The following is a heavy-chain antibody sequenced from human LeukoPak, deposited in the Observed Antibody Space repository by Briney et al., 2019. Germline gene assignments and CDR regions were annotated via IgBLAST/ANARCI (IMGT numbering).Heavy chain of an antibody. Sequence: SETLSLTCTVSGGSISSSYYYWGWIRQPPGKGLEWIGSIYYSGSTYYNPSLKSRVTISVDTSKNQFSLKLSSVTAADTAVYYCARPSATLYSGGSLDYWGQGTLVTVSS. CDR2: IYYSGST. CDR3: ARPSATLYSGGSLDY. V-gene: IGHV4-39*01. CDR1: GGSISSSYYY. J-gene: IGHJ4*02. D-gene: IGHD4-11*01.